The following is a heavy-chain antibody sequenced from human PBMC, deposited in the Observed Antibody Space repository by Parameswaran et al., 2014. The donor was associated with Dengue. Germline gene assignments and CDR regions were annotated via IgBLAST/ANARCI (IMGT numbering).Heavy chain of an antibody. Sequence: VRQAPGKGLEWVSYISSSGSTIYYADSVKGRFTISRDNAKNSLYLQMNSLRAEDTAVYYCARPNYYYYYYYMDVWGKGTTVTVSS. CDR3: ARPNYYYYYYYMDV. J-gene: IGHJ6*03. CDR2: ISSSGSTI. D-gene: IGHD4/OR15-4a*01. V-gene: IGHV3-11*01.